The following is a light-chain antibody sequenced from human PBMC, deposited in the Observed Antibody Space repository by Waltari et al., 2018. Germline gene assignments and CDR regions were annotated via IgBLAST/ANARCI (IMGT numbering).Light chain of an antibody. CDR3: QHYVRLPAT. CDR1: QSVSRA. CDR2: GAS. J-gene: IGKJ1*01. V-gene: IGKV3-20*01. Sequence: EIVFTQSPGSLSSSPGERVTHSCRASQSVSRALAWYQQKPGQAPRLLIFGASNRATGIPDRFSGSGSETDFSLTISRLEPEDFAVYYCQHYVRLPATFGRGTKVEIK.